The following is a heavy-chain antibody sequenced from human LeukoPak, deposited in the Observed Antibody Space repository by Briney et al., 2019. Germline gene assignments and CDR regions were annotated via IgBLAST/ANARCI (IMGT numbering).Heavy chain of an antibody. CDR1: GGSISRSSNYF. V-gene: IGHV4-39*01. D-gene: IGHD6-13*01. J-gene: IGHJ4*02. CDR3: ARPGKYSSSWYGY. CDR2: IYYSGNT. Sequence: PSETLSLTCAVSGGSISRSSNYFWGWIRQPPGKGLEWIGSIYYSGNTYYNPSLKSRVTISVDTSKNQFSLKLSSVTAADTAVYYCARPGKYSSSWYGYWGQGTLVTVSS.